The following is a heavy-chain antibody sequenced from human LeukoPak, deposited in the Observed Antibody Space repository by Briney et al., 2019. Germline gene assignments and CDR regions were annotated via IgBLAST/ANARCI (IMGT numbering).Heavy chain of an antibody. CDR2: IKQDGSEK. J-gene: IGHJ3*02. V-gene: IGHV3-7*03. CDR3: ARVNTYYDFWSGPHAAFDI. CDR1: GFTFSSHW. D-gene: IGHD3-3*01. Sequence: GGSLRLSCAASGFTFSSHWMSWVRQAPGKGLEWVANIKQDGSEKYYVDSVKGRFTISRDNAKNSLYLQMNSLRAEDTAVYYCARVNTYYDFWSGPHAAFDIWGQGTMVTVSS.